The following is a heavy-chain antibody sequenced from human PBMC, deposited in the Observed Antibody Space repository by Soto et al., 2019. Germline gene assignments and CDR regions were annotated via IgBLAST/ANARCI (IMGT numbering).Heavy chain of an antibody. CDR2: VYYSGST. CDR1: GSSISSYY. J-gene: IGHJ4*02. D-gene: IGHD1-1*01. V-gene: IGHV4-59*01. Sequence: QVQLQESGPGLVKPSETLSLTCTVSGSSISSYYWSWIRQPPGKGLEWFGYVYYSGSTNYDPSLKTRVTISVGTSKNQCSLKLSSVTAADTAMYYCARDTTPSLWGQGTLVTVSS. CDR3: ARDTTPSL.